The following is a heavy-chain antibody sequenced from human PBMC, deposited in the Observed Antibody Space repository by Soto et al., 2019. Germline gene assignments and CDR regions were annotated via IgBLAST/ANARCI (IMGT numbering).Heavy chain of an antibody. CDR1: GYTFTGYA. CDR3: ARANSAQGDAFDI. J-gene: IGHJ3*02. V-gene: IGHV1-3*04. D-gene: IGHD1-26*01. CDR2: INTGNDDT. Sequence: QVQLVQSGADVKKPGASVKVSCKASGYTFTGYAMHWVRQAPGQRLECMAWINTGNDDTKYSQKFQGRVTITRDTSANTAYMEVRSLRSEDTAVYYCARANSAQGDAFDIWGQGTMVTVSS.